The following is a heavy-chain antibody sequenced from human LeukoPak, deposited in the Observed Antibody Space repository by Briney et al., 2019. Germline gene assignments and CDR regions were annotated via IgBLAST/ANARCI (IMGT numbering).Heavy chain of an antibody. CDR1: GGSISGYY. V-gene: IGHV4-59*01. D-gene: IGHD4-23*01. J-gene: IGHJ2*01. CDR2: TYYSGST. CDR3: ARSAVTLYWYFDL. Sequence: PSETLSLTCTASGGSISGYYYNWIRQPPGKGLEWIGYTYYSGSTNYNPSLKSRVTISLDTSKNQFSLKLSSVTTADTAVYYCARSAVTLYWYFDLWGRGTLVTVSS.